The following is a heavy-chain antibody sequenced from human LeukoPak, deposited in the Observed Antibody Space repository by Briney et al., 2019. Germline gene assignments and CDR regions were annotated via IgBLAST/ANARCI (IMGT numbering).Heavy chain of an antibody. Sequence: PSETPSLTCTVSGGSISSGDYYWSWIRQPPGKGLEWIGYIYYSGSTYYNPSLKSRVTISVDTSKNQFSLKLGSVTAADTAVYYCARDRTRFWGMDVWGQGTTVTVSS. CDR1: GGSISSGDYY. D-gene: IGHD3-10*01. V-gene: IGHV4-30-4*01. CDR2: IYYSGST. CDR3: ARDRTRFWGMDV. J-gene: IGHJ6*02.